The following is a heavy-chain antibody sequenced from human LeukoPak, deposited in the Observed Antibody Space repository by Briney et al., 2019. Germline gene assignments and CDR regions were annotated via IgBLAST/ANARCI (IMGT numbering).Heavy chain of an antibody. CDR3: ARGLGVVMGYYYYYMDV. D-gene: IGHD3-3*01. CDR2: INHSGST. J-gene: IGHJ6*03. Sequence: SGTLSLTCAVYGGSFSGYYWSWIRQPPGKGLEWIGEINHSGSTNYNPSLKSRVTISVDTSKNQFSLKLSSVTAADTAVYYCARGLGVVMGYYYYYMDVWGKGTTVTVSS. CDR1: GGSFSGYY. V-gene: IGHV4-34*01.